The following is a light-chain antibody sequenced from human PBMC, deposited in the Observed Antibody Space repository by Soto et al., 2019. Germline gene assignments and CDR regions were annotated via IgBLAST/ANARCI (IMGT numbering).Light chain of an antibody. J-gene: IGLJ2*01. CDR3: SSYTSSSTDVV. Sequence: QSALTQPASVSGSPGQSITISWTGTSSDVGGYNYVSWYQQHPGKAPKLMIYEVSNRPSGVSNRFSGSKSGNTASLTISGLQAEDEADYYCSSYTSSSTDVVFGGGTKVTVL. V-gene: IGLV2-14*01. CDR2: EVS. CDR1: SSDVGGYNY.